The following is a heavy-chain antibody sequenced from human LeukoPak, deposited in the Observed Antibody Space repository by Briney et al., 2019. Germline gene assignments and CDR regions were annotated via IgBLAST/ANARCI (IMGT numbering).Heavy chain of an antibody. CDR1: GFTFSSYW. J-gene: IGHJ4*02. D-gene: IGHD3-3*01. CDR3: ARDSNYDFWSGYYPPFDY. Sequence: GGFLRLSCAASGFTFSSYWMSWVRQAPGKGLEWVANIKQDGSEKYYVDSVKGRFTISRDNAKNSLYLQLNSLRAEDTAVFYCARDSNYDFWSGYYPPFDYWGQGTLVTVSS. V-gene: IGHV3-7*05. CDR2: IKQDGSEK.